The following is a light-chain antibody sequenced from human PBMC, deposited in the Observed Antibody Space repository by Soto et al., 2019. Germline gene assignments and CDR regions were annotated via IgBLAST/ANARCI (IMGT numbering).Light chain of an antibody. J-gene: IGLJ1*01. CDR1: SSDVGGYDL. CDR3: SLYTSENTYV. V-gene: IGLV2-14*02. CDR2: EAS. Sequence: QSALTQPASVSGSPGQSITISCTGTSSDVGGYDLVSWYQQHPGKAPKLIIYEASNRPSGVPDRFSGSKSGNTASLTISGLQAADEADYYCSLYTSENTYVFGTGTKLTVL.